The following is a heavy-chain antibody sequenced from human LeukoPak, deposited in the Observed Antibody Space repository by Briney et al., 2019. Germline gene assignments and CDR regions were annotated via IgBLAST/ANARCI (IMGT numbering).Heavy chain of an antibody. V-gene: IGHV3-66*01. CDR3: ARGEVRYDFWSGYPRGNWFDP. CDR2: IYSGGAT. Sequence: GGSLRLSCAASGITVNTNYMSWVRQAPGKGLEWVSIIYSGGATFYADSVKGRFTISRDNAKNSLYLQMNSLRAEDTAVYYCARGEVRYDFWSGYPRGNWFDPWGQGTLVTVSS. CDR1: GITVNTNY. D-gene: IGHD3-3*01. J-gene: IGHJ5*02.